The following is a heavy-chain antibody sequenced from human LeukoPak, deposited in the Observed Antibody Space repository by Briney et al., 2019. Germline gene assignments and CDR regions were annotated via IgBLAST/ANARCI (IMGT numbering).Heavy chain of an antibody. CDR1: GFTFSSYV. D-gene: IGHD3-22*01. J-gene: IGHJ4*02. V-gene: IGHV3-23*01. Sequence: PGGSLRLSCAASGFTFSSYVMSWVRQAPGKGLEWVSGISGSGGTTYYADSVKGRFTISRDNSKNTLYLQMNSLRAEDTAVYYCARSDYYDSSYYFDYWGQGTLVTVSS. CDR3: ARSDYYDSSYYFDY. CDR2: ISGSGGTT.